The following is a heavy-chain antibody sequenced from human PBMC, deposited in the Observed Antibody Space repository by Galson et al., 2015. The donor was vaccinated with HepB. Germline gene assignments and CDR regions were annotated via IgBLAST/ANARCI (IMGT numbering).Heavy chain of an antibody. CDR1: GGTFSSYA. J-gene: IGHJ2*01. V-gene: IGHV1-69*13. CDR2: IIPIFGTA. CDR3: ATVGVAVAGTEDWYFDL. Sequence: SVKVSCKASGGTFSSYAISWVRQAPGQGLEWMGGIIPIFGTANYAQKFQGRVTITADESTSTAYMELSSLRSEDTAVYYCATVGVAVAGTEDWYFDLWGRGTLVTVSS. D-gene: IGHD6-19*01.